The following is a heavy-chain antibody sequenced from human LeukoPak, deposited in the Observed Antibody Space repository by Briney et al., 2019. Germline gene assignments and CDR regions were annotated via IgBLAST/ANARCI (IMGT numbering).Heavy chain of an antibody. CDR2: IYSGGST. Sequence: GGSLRLSCAASGFTVSSNYMSWVRQAPGKGLEWVSVIYSGGSTYYADSVKGRFTISRDNSKNTLYLQMNSLGAEDTAVYYCAKYYYDSSGYYPYYYYYMDVWGKGTTVTVSS. CDR1: GFTVSSNY. D-gene: IGHD3-22*01. V-gene: IGHV3-66*02. J-gene: IGHJ6*03. CDR3: AKYYYDSSGYYPYYYYYMDV.